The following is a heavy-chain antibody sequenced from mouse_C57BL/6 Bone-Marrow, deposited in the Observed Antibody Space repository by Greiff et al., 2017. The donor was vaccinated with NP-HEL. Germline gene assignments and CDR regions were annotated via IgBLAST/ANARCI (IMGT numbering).Heavy chain of an antibody. Sequence: VESGGGLVKPGGSLKLSCAASGFTFSDYGMHWVRQAPEKGLEWVAYISSGSSTIYYADTVKGRFTISRDNAKNTLFLQMTSLRSEDTAMYYCARPLYYGSSWFAYWGQGTLVTVSA. CDR1: GFTFSDYG. CDR2: ISSGSSTI. CDR3: ARPLYYGSSWFAY. D-gene: IGHD1-1*01. V-gene: IGHV5-17*01. J-gene: IGHJ3*01.